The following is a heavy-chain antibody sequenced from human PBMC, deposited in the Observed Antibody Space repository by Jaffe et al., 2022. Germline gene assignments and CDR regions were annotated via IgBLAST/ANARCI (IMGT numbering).Heavy chain of an antibody. D-gene: IGHD2-15*01. CDR1: GFTVSSNY. CDR2: IYSGGST. CDR3: ARILGYCSGGSCYRGVLDAFDI. Sequence: EVQLVETGGGLIQPGGSLRLSCAASGFTVSSNYMSWVRQAPGKGLEWVSVIYSGGSTYYADSVKGRFTISRDNSKNTLYLQMNSLRAEDTAVYYCARILGYCSGGSCYRGVLDAFDIWGQGTMVTVSS. V-gene: IGHV3-53*02. J-gene: IGHJ3*02.